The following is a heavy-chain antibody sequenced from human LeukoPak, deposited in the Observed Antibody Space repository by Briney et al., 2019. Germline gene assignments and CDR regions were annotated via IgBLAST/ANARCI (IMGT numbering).Heavy chain of an antibody. CDR1: GLSFSSYT. CDR2: ISGSGSST. V-gene: IGHV3-23*01. CDR3: AKESGDDGDFDY. Sequence: GGSLRLSCAASGLSFSSYTMTWVRQAPGKGLEWVAAISGSGSSTACADSVKGRLNISRDNFKNMLYLQVNSLRAEDTAIYYCAKESGDDGDFDYWGRGTLVVVSS. D-gene: IGHD4-17*01. J-gene: IGHJ4*02.